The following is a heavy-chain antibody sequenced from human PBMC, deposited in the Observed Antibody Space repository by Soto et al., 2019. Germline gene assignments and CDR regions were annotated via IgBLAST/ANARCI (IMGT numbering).Heavy chain of an antibody. V-gene: IGHV3-23*01. Sequence: EQLLESGGGLAQPGGSLRLSCATSGFTFTTYAMNWVRQAPGKGLEWVSLISYSGGTTYYTDSVKGRFTISRDNSKNTLYLQMNILRAEDTAVYYCARSPTTVTTTDYFDYWGQGTLVTVSS. J-gene: IGHJ4*02. CDR2: ISYSGGTT. CDR1: GFTFTTYA. D-gene: IGHD4-17*01. CDR3: ARSPTTVTTTDYFDY.